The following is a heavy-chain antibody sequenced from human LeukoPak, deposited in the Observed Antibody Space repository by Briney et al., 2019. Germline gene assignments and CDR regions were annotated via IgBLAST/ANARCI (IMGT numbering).Heavy chain of an antibody. D-gene: IGHD4-17*01. J-gene: IGHJ4*02. V-gene: IGHV1-2*02. CDR3: ATDGRDYGDSLPFDY. CDR2: INPNSGGT. Sequence: ASVKVSCKASGYTFTGYYMHWVRQAPGQGLEWMGWINPNSGGTNYAQKFQGRVTMTRDTSISTAYMVLSRLRSDDTAVYYCATDGRDYGDSLPFDYWGQGTLVTVSS. CDR1: GYTFTGYY.